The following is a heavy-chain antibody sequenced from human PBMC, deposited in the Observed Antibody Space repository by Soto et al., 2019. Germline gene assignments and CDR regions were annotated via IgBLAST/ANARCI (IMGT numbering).Heavy chain of an antibody. J-gene: IGHJ4*02. V-gene: IGHV3-30*18. CDR3: AKDLGWPRPSYPDY. D-gene: IGHD5-12*01. CDR1: GFNFSSHV. CDR2: ISYDGRHK. Sequence: QVQLVQSGGGVVQPGESLRLSCAASGFNFSSHVLHWVRQAPGKGLEWVAVISYDGRHKLSTESVKGRFTISRDNSKNTLSLQMSILRPEDTAVYYYAKDLGWPRPSYPDYWCQGARVTVSS.